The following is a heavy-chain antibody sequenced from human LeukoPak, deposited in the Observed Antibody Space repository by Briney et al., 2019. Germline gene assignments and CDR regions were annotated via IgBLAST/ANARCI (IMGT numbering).Heavy chain of an antibody. CDR3: AGAGDY. CDR1: GFTFHDYA. CDR2: ISWNSRNI. V-gene: IGHV3-9*01. D-gene: IGHD1-26*01. Sequence: GGSLRLSCTASGFTFHDYAMHWVRQTPGKGLEWVSGISWNSRNIDYADSVKGRFTISRDNAKNSLYLQMNSLRDEDTAVYYCAGAGDYWGQGTLVTVSS. J-gene: IGHJ4*02.